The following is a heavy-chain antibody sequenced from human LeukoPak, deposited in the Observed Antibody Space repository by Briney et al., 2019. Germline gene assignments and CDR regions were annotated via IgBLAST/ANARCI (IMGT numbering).Heavy chain of an antibody. CDR2: ISHSGST. CDR1: GGSFSDYY. D-gene: IGHD4/OR15-4a*01. CDR3: ARSSTISPYYYYYGMDV. Sequence: SETLSLTCAVYGGSFSDYYWSWIRQPPGKGLEWIGEISHSGSTNYNPSLKSRVTISVDTSKNQFSLKLSSVTGADTAVYYCARSSTISPYYYYYGMDVWVKGTTVTVSS. V-gene: IGHV4-34*01. J-gene: IGHJ6*04.